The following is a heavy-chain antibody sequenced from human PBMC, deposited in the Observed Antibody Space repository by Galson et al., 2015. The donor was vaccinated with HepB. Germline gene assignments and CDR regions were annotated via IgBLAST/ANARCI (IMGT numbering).Heavy chain of an antibody. CDR2: ISSSSSYI. CDR3: ASWGLGSYSLDAFDI. D-gene: IGHD1-26*01. V-gene: IGHV3-21*01. Sequence: SLRLSCAASGFTFSSYSMSWVRQAPGKGLEWVSSISSSSSYIYYADSVKGRFTISRDNAKNSLYLQMNSLRAEDTAVYYCASWGLGSYSLDAFDIWGQGTMVTVSS. CDR1: GFTFSSYS. J-gene: IGHJ3*02.